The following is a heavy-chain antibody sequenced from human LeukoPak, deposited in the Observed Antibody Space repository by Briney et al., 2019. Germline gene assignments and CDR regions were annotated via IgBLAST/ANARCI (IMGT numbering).Heavy chain of an antibody. CDR3: ARDRGYSSGWSWFDP. V-gene: IGHV1-18*01. J-gene: IGHJ5*02. Sequence: ASVKVSCKSSGYTFTNYGISWVRQAPGQGLEWMGWISANNDNTNYGKKLQGRVTMTTDTSTTTAYMELRSLRSEDTAVYYCARDRGYSSGWSWFDPWGQGTLVTVSS. CDR1: GYTFTNYG. CDR2: ISANNDNT. D-gene: IGHD6-19*01.